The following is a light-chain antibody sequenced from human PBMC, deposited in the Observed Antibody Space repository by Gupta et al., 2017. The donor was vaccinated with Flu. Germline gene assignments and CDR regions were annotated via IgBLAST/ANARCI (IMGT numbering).Light chain of an antibody. CDR2: AAS. V-gene: IGKV1-9*01. CDR3: QQLNSYSIT. J-gene: IGKJ4*01. Sequence: GDRVTITCRASQGISSYLAWYQQKPGKAPKLLIYAASTLQSGVPSRFSGSGSGTEFTLTISSLQPEDFATYYCQQLNSYSITFGGGTKVEIK. CDR1: QGISSY.